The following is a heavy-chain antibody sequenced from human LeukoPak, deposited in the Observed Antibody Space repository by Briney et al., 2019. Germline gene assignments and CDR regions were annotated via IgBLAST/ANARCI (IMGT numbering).Heavy chain of an antibody. CDR1: GYTLTELS. CDR3: ATTAIFRHMDV. V-gene: IGHV1-24*01. Sequence: ASVKVSCKVSGYTLTELSMHLLRQAPGTALEWVGGFDPEDGETIYAQKFQGRVTMTEDTSTDTAYMELSSLRSEDTAVYYCATTAIFRHMDVWGKGTTVTVSS. CDR2: FDPEDGET. J-gene: IGHJ6*03. D-gene: IGHD3-9*01.